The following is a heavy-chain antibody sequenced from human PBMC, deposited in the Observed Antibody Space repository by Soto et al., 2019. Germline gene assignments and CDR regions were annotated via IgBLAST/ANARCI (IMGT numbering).Heavy chain of an antibody. V-gene: IGHV3-30*04. CDR3: ARDGEPAYSYGGYYFDF. Sequence: VQLVESGGGVVQPGRSLRLSCAASGFTFSNYAMQWVRQAPGKGLEWVAVIPNDGRNENYADSVKGRFTISRDNSKNTLYLQMDRLRAEDTAVYYCARDGEPAYSYGGYYFDFWGQGTLVTVSS. CDR2: IPNDGRNE. J-gene: IGHJ4*02. CDR1: GFTFSNYA. D-gene: IGHD5-18*01.